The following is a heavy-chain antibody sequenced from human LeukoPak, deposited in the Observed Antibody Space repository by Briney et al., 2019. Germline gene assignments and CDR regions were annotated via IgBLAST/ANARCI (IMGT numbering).Heavy chain of an antibody. V-gene: IGHV3-23*01. Sequence: GGSLRLSCAASGFTFSSYAMSWVRQAPGKGLEWVSAISGSGGSTYYADSVKGRFTISRDNSKNTLYLEMNSLRAEDTAVYYCAKGGRWLPKEFDDWGQGTLVTVSS. CDR3: AKGGRWLPKEFDD. CDR1: GFTFSSYA. J-gene: IGHJ4*02. CDR2: ISGSGGST. D-gene: IGHD5-24*01.